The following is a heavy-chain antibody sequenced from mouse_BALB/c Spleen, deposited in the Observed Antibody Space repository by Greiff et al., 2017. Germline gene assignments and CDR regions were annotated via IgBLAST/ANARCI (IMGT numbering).Heavy chain of an antibody. CDR1: GYAFTNYL. D-gene: IGHD2-4*01. V-gene: IGHV1-54*01. Sequence: VQVVESGAELVRPGTSVKVSCKASGYAFTNYLIEWVKQRPGQGLEWIGVINPGSGGTNYNEKFKGKATLTADKSSSTAYMQLSSLTSDDSAVYFCANYDYDGRFAYWGQGTLVTVSA. J-gene: IGHJ3*01. CDR3: ANYDYDGRFAY. CDR2: INPGSGGT.